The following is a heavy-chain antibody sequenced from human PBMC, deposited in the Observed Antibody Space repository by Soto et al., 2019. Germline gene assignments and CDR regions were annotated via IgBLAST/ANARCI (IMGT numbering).Heavy chain of an antibody. CDR1: GGTFSSYA. D-gene: IGHD2-2*01. Sequence: SVKVSCKASGGTFSSYAISWVRQAPGQGLEWMGGIIPIFGTANYAQKFQGRVTITADKSTSTAYMELSSLRSGDTAVYYCAKVVPAANYYYYYGMDVWGQGTTVTAP. J-gene: IGHJ6*02. CDR2: IIPIFGTA. CDR3: AKVVPAANYYYYYGMDV. V-gene: IGHV1-69*06.